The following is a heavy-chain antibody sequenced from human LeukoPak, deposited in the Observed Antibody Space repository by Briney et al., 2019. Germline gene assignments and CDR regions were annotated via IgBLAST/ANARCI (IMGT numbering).Heavy chain of an antibody. CDR2: INAGNGNT. CDR1: GYTFTSYA. J-gene: IGHJ4*02. V-gene: IGHV1-3*01. CDR3: ATTSSGDALGAFDY. D-gene: IGHD2-15*01. Sequence: GASVKVSCKASGYTFTSYAMHWVRQAPGQRLEWMGWINAGNGNTKYSQKFQGRVTITADESTSTAYMELSSLRSEDTAVYYCATTSSGDALGAFDYWGQGTLVTVSS.